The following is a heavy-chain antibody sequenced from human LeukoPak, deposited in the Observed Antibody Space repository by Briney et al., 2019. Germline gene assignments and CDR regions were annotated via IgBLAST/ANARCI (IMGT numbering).Heavy chain of an antibody. CDR1: GYTFTSYG. J-gene: IGHJ4*02. CDR3: ARDSGYGDYYFDY. CDR2: NSAYNGNT. Sequence: ASVKVSCKASGYTFTSYGSSWVRQAPGQGLEWMGWNSAYNGNTNYAQKLQGRVTMTTDTYTSTAYMELRSMRSDDTAVYYCARDSGYGDYYFDYWGQGTLVTVSS. D-gene: IGHD4-17*01. V-gene: IGHV1-18*01.